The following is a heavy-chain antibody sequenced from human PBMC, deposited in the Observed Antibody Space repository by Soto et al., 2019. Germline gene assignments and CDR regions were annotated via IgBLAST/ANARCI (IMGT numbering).Heavy chain of an antibody. Sequence: QVQLVQSGAEVKEPGDSVRVSCEASGYTFTAYYIHWVRRAPGQGLEWMGWINPKFGDTTYAQDFQGRVSMTRDTSISTVYMELSRLTSDDTAIYYCARNMDYYYGRGSGNGHGVWGQGTTVTVFS. CDR2: INPKFGDT. CDR3: ARNMDYYYGRGSGNGHGV. V-gene: IGHV1-2*02. J-gene: IGHJ6*02. D-gene: IGHD3-10*02. CDR1: GYTFTAYY.